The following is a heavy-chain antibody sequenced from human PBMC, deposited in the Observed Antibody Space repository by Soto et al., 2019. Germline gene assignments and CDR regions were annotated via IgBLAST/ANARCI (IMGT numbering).Heavy chain of an antibody. CDR3: ARDFYDSSGYYPTSNAFDI. CDR1: GYTFTAYY. V-gene: IGHV1-69*13. CDR2: IIPIFGTA. J-gene: IGHJ3*02. Sequence: SVKVSCKASGYTFTAYYRNWVRQAPGQGLEWMGGIIPIFGTANYAQKFQGRVTITADESTSTAYMELSSLRSEDTAVYYCARDFYDSSGYYPTSNAFDIWGQGTMVTVSS. D-gene: IGHD3-22*01.